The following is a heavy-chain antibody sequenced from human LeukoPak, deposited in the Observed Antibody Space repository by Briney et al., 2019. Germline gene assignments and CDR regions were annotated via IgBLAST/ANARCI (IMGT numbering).Heavy chain of an antibody. D-gene: IGHD6-13*01. V-gene: IGHV3-30*03. CDR3: ARGSSSWLSYFDY. Sequence: GGSLRLSCAASGFTFSSYGMTWVRQAPGKGLEWVAVISYDGSDKYYADSVKGRFTISRDNSQNTLYLQMNSLRAEDTAVYYCARGSSSWLSYFDYCGQGTLVTVSS. J-gene: IGHJ4*02. CDR2: ISYDGSDK. CDR1: GFTFSSYG.